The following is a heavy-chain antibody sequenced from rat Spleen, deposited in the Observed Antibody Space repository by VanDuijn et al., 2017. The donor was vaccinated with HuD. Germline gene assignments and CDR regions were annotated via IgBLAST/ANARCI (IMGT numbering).Heavy chain of an antibody. V-gene: IGHV5-22*01. CDR3: ARPNNYVYVMDA. Sequence: IFSGDSVKGRFTISRENAKSTLYLQMNSLRSEDTATYYCARPNNYVYVMDAWGQGASVTVSS. CDR2: I. D-gene: IGHD1-10*01. J-gene: IGHJ4*01.